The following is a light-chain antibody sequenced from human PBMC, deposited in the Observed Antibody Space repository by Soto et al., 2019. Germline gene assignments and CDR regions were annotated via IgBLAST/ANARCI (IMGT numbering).Light chain of an antibody. V-gene: IGKV3-15*01. CDR1: QGSGST. J-gene: IGKJ4*01. Sequence: IVMTQSPATLSVSPGERATLSCRASQGSGSTLAWYQQKPGQTPRLLIYDSSTRATGIPARFSGIGSGTEFTLIISSLQSEDFGVYYCQHYKTWPLSFGGGTKVEI. CDR3: QHYKTWPLS. CDR2: DSS.